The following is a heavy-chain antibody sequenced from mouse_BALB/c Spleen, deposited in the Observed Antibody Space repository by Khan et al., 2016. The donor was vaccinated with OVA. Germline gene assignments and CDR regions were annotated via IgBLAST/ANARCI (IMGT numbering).Heavy chain of an antibody. CDR3: ARTGRRTAWFAY. Sequence: VQLQESGAELMKPGASVKISCKASGYTFSSYWIEWVKQRPGHGLEWIGEILPGIGSTNFNVNFKDKATFTADKSSNTAYMQLRSLTSEDSAVDCCARTGRRTAWFAYWGQGTLVTVSA. J-gene: IGHJ3*01. CDR2: ILPGIGST. V-gene: IGHV1-9*01. CDR1: GYTFSSYW.